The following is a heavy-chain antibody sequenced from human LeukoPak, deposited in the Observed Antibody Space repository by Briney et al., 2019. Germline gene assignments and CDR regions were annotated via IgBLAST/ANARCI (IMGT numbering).Heavy chain of an antibody. CDR3: ARETNNAFDI. D-gene: IGHD1/OR15-1a*01. CDR2: ISAYNGNT. CDR1: GYTFTNYG. V-gene: IGHV1-18*01. J-gene: IGHJ3*02. Sequence: ASVKVSCKASGYTFTNYGVSWVRQAPGQGLEWMGWISAYNGNTNYARKLQGRVTVTTDTSTNTAYMELRSLRSDDTAVYYCARETNNAFDIWGQGTMVTVSS.